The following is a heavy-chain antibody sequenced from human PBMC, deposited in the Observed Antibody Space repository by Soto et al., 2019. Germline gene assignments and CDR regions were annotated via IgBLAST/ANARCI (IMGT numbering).Heavy chain of an antibody. V-gene: IGHV1-69*02. Sequence: ASVKVSCKASGGTFSSYTISWVRQAPGQGLEWMGRIIPILGIANYAQKYQGRVTITADKSTSTAYMELSSLRSDDTAVYYCARDFDYFDYWGQGTLVTVSS. J-gene: IGHJ4*02. D-gene: IGHD3-3*01. CDR3: ARDFDYFDY. CDR1: GGTFSSYT. CDR2: IIPILGIA.